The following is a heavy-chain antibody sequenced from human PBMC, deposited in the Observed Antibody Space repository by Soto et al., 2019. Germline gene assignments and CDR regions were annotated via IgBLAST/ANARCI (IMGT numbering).Heavy chain of an antibody. CDR3: ARHVKGGELRKSSYYYYGMDV. V-gene: IGHV5-51*01. CDR1: GYSFTSYW. D-gene: IGHD2-15*01. CDR2: IYPGDSDT. J-gene: IGHJ6*02. Sequence: EVQLVQSGAEVKKPGESLKISCKGSGYSFTSYWIGWVRQMPGKGLEWMGIIYPGDSDTRYSPSFQGQVTISADKSISTAYLQWSSLKASDTAMYYCARHVKGGELRKSSYYYYGMDVWGQGTTVTVSS.